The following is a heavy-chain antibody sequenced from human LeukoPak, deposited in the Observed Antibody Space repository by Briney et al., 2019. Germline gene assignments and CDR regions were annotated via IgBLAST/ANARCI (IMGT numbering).Heavy chain of an antibody. J-gene: IGHJ4*02. CDR2: INTGNGNT. Sequence: WASVKVSCKASGYTFTNYALHWVRQAPGQRLEWMGWINTGNGNTKYSQKFQGRVTITRATSASTAYMELSSLRSEDTAVYYCARVGYSGYDSRPVFNYWGQGTLVTVSS. CDR1: GYTFTNYA. CDR3: ARVGYSGYDSRPVFNY. D-gene: IGHD5-12*01. V-gene: IGHV1-3*04.